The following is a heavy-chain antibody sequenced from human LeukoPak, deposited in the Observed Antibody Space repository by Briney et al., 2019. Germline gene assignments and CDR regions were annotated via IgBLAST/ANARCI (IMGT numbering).Heavy chain of an antibody. CDR2: IADAGT. D-gene: IGHD3-16*01. CDR3: AKNLGPFDV. J-gene: IGHJ3*01. CDR1: GFTFNKFA. Sequence: GGSLRLSCAASGFTFNKFAMTWVRQAPGKGLEWVSTIADAGTYYADSVKGRFIISRDNSKNMLYLQLNRLRADDTAMYYCAKNLGPFDVRGQGTMVTVSS. V-gene: IGHV3-23*01.